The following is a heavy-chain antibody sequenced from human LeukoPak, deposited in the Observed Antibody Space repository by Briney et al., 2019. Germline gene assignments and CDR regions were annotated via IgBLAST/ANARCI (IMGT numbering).Heavy chain of an antibody. J-gene: IGHJ4*02. V-gene: IGHV3-30*03. CDR2: MSYDGSNT. Sequence: GGSLRLSCAASGFTFSSYGMYWVRQAPGKGLEWVATMSYDGSNTYYADSLKGRFTISRDISKNTLYLQMNSLRAEDTAVYYCSVNMGSGYRFDYWGQGTLVTVSS. CDR3: SVNMGSGYRFDY. D-gene: IGHD3-22*01. CDR1: GFTFSSYG.